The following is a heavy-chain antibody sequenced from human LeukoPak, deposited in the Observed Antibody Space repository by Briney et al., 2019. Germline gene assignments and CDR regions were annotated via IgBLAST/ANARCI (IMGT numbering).Heavy chain of an antibody. V-gene: IGHV6-1*01. CDR2: TYYRSTWYN. J-gene: IGHJ5*02. CDR1: GDSVSSNSVT. CDR3: ARRLTQYDCFDP. Sequence: QTLSLTCAISGDSVSSNSVTWNWIRQSPSRGLEWLGRTYYRSTWYNDYAVSVRGRITVNPDTSKNQFSLHLNSVTPEDTAVYYCARRLTQYDCFDPWGQGILVTASS. D-gene: IGHD2-2*01.